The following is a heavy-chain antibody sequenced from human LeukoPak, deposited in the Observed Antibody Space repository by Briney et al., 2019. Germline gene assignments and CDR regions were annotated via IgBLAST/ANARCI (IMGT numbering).Heavy chain of an antibody. V-gene: IGHV3-9*01. D-gene: IGHD6-19*01. Sequence: GGSLRLSCTGSAFIFEDYAIHWVRQVPGRGLQWVAGVSWNRDYIGYADSVKGRFTISRDNDKNIVYLQMDSLRVDDTGSYHCAATSGWYDSYFGYWGQGTLVTVSP. J-gene: IGHJ4*02. CDR3: AATSGWYDSYFGY. CDR1: AFIFEDYA. CDR2: VSWNRDYI.